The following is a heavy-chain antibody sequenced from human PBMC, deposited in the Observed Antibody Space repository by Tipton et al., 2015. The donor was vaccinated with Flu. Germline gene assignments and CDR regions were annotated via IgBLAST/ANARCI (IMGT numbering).Heavy chain of an antibody. V-gene: IGHV3-66*01. D-gene: IGHD2-2*01. J-gene: IGHJ4*02. CDR3: ARSVVPAAIDY. CDR1: GFTVSSKY. CDR2: IYRGGTT. Sequence: AVSGFTVSSKYMGWVRQAPGKGLQWVSVIYRGGTTYVADSVKGRCTISRDNSKNTLYLQMNSLRAEDTAVYYCARSVVPAAIDYWGQGTLVTVSS.